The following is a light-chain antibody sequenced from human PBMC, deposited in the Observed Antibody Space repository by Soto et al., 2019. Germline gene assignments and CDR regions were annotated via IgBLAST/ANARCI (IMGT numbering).Light chain of an antibody. CDR1: SSNIGGNS. Sequence: ALGQKVTISCSGSSSNIGGNSVSWYQQLPGTAPKLLIYDDNKRPSGIPDRFSGSKSGTSATLGITGFQTGDEADYYCGSWDSSLSAYVFVTGTTV. V-gene: IGLV1-51*01. J-gene: IGLJ1*01. CDR3: GSWDSSLSAYV. CDR2: DDN.